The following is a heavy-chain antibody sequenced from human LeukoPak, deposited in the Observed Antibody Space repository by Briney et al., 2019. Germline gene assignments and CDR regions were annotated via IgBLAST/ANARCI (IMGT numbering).Heavy chain of an antibody. Sequence: GGSLRLSCADSGFTFSRYWMSWVRQAPGKGLEWVANIKQDGSEKHYVDSVKGRFTNSRDNAKNSLYLQVNSLRAEDTAVYYCARVSDCGGDCYPGLFDYWGQGTLVTVSS. V-gene: IGHV3-7*01. CDR2: IKQDGSEK. D-gene: IGHD2-21*01. J-gene: IGHJ4*02. CDR1: GFTFSRYW. CDR3: ARVSDCGGDCYPGLFDY.